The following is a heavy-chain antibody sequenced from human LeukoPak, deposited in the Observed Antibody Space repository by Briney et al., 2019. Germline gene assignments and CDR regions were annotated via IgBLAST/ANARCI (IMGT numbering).Heavy chain of an antibody. CDR1: GGSISSSSYY. Sequence: SETLSLTCTVSGGSISSSSYYWGWIRQPPGKGLEWIGEINHSGSTNYNPSLKSRVTISVDTSKNQFSLKLSSVTAADTAVYYCARGGSSWSRRYFQHWGQGTLVTVSS. CDR3: ARGGSSWSRRYFQH. J-gene: IGHJ1*01. D-gene: IGHD6-13*01. V-gene: IGHV4-39*07. CDR2: INHSGST.